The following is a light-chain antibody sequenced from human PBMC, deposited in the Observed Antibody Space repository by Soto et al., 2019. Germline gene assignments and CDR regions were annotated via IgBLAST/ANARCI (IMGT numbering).Light chain of an antibody. CDR2: DAS. Sequence: DIQMTQSPSAMSASVGGRVTITGRASQGISSNLAWYQQKPGKVPKRLIYDASSLESGVPSRFSASGSGTAFTLTISSLQPEDFATYYCRQHNNYPRTFGQGTQLEIK. CDR3: RQHNNYPRT. CDR1: QGISSN. V-gene: IGKV1-17*03. J-gene: IGKJ2*01.